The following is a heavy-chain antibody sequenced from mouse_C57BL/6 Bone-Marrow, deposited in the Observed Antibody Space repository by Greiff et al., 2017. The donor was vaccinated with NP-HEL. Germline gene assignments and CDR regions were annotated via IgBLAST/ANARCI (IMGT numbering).Heavy chain of an antibody. V-gene: IGHV1-55*01. CDR1: GYTFTSYW. D-gene: IGHD3-3*01. CDR2: IYPGSGSP. J-gene: IGHJ3*01. CDR3: SRGGSGDCWFAY. Sequence: QVQLQQPGAELVKPGASVKMSCTASGYTFTSYWITWVKQRPGQGLEWIGDIYPGSGSPNYNEKFKGQAPLTVETSSRTAYLKLRRLTSADSAVKYCSRGGSGDCWFAYWGQGTLVTVSA.